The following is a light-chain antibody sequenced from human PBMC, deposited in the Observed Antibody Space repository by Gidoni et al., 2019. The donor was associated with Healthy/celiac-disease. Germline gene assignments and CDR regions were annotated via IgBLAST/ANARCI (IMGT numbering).Light chain of an antibody. Sequence: EIVLTQSPGTLSLSPGERATLSCRASQSVSSSYLAWYQQKTGQAPRLLIYGAASRATGIPDRCIGSGSATDFTLTISRLEPEDYAVYYCQLYGSSPPITFGQGTRLEIK. CDR2: GAA. J-gene: IGKJ5*01. V-gene: IGKV3-20*01. CDR3: QLYGSSPPIT. CDR1: QSVSSSY.